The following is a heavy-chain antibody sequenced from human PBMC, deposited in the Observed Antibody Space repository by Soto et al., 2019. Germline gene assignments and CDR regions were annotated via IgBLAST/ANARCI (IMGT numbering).Heavy chain of an antibody. V-gene: IGHV1-69*01. D-gene: IGHD5-12*01. CDR1: GGTFSSYA. CDR3: ARDRGTIFSGYGPPYYYYYGMDV. Sequence: QVQLVQSGAEVKKPGSSVKVSCKASGGTFSSYAISWVRQAPGQGLEWMGGIIPIFVTANYAQKFQGRVTITADESTSTAYMELSSLRSEDTAVYYCARDRGTIFSGYGPPYYYYYGMDVWGQGTTVTVSS. J-gene: IGHJ6*02. CDR2: IIPIFVTA.